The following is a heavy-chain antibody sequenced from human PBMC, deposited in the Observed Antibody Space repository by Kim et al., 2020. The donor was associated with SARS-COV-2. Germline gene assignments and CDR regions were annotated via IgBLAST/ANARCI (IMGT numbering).Heavy chain of an antibody. CDR1: GFTFSSYG. D-gene: IGHD1-26*01. V-gene: IGHV3-30*03. Sequence: GGSLRLSCAASGFTFSSYGMHWVRQAPGKGLEWVAVISYDGSNKYYADSVKGRFTISRDNSKNTLYLQMNSLRAEDTAVYYCAREPAHPWELRYNWFDPWGQGTLVTVSS. CDR2: ISYDGSNK. J-gene: IGHJ5*02. CDR3: AREPAHPWELRYNWFDP.